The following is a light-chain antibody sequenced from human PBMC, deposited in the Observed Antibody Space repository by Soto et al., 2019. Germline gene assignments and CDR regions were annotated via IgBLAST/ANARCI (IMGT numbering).Light chain of an antibody. CDR2: GAS. CDR3: QQYGRSLWT. V-gene: IGKV3-20*01. CDR1: QSVSSSY. J-gene: IGKJ1*01. Sequence: EIVLTQSPGTLSLSPGERATLSCRASQSVSSSYLAWYQQKPGQAPRLLVYGASIRATGIPDRFSGSGSGTDFTLTITRLEPEDFAVYYCQQYGRSLWTFGQGTNVEIK.